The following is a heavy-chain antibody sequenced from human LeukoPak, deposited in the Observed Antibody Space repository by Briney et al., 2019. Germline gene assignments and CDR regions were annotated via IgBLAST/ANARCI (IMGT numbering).Heavy chain of an antibody. V-gene: IGHV3-23*01. Sequence: GGSLRLSCAASGFTFSSYAMTWVHQAPGKGPEWVSSINAGGYAYYADSVKGRFTISRDNSKNTLYLQMNSLRVEDTAVYYCARDPNGNYVGAFDFWGQGTLVTVSS. CDR3: ARDPNGNYVGAFDF. CDR1: GFTFSSYA. J-gene: IGHJ3*01. CDR2: INAGGYA. D-gene: IGHD4-17*01.